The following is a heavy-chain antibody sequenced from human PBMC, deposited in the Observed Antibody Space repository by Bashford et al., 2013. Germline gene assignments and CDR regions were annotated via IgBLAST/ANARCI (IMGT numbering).Heavy chain of an antibody. V-gene: IGHV1-18*01. Sequence: VASVKVSCKASGYTFTNYGFAWVRQAPGQGLEWMGWSSAYNGNTNYAQKLQGRVTVTTDTSTSTAYMELRSLRSDDTAVYYCATGGGAVAGTPFDYWGQGTLVTVSS. CDR2: SSAYNGNT. D-gene: IGHD6-13*01. J-gene: IGHJ4*02. CDR1: GYTFTNYG. CDR3: ATGGGAVAGTPFDY.